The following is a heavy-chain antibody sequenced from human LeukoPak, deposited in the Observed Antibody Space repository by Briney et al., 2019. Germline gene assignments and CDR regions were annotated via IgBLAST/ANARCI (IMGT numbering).Heavy chain of an antibody. CDR2: IYYSGST. J-gene: IGHJ5*02. CDR1: GGSISSSSYY. V-gene: IGHV4-39*07. D-gene: IGHD3-3*01. CDR3: ARVLSGYYPNWFDP. Sequence: KPSETLSLTCTVSGGSISSSSYYWGWIRQPPGKGLEWIGSIYYSGSTYYNPSLKSRVTISVDTSKNQFSLKLSSVTAADTAVYYCARVLSGYYPNWFDPWGQGTLVTVSS.